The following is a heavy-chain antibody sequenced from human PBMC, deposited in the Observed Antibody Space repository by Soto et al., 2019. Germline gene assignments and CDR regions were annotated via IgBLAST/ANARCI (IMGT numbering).Heavy chain of an antibody. CDR2: ISGSGGST. CDR1: GFTFSSYA. J-gene: IGHJ6*02. CDR3: AKDLQDSSSWYLDPDDYYYYYGMDV. D-gene: IGHD6-13*01. Sequence: PGGSLRLSCAASGFTFSSYAMSWVRQAPGKGLEWVSAISGSGGSTYYADSVKGRFTISRDNSKNTLYLQMNSLRAEDTAVYYCAKDLQDSSSWYLDPDDYYYYYGMDVWGQGTTVTVSS. V-gene: IGHV3-23*01.